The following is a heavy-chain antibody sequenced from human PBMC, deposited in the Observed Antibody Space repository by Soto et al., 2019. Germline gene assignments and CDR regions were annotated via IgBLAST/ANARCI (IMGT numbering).Heavy chain of an antibody. CDR2: MNPNTGNT. Sequence: QVQLVQSGAEVKKPGASVKVSCKASGYTFTNYDINWVRQAPGQGLEWMGWMNPNTGNTGYGHKFQGRVTMTRDNSISTAFMELSSLRSEDTAVYYCETRRSMVRGVNHMDVWGRGTTVTVS. D-gene: IGHD3-10*01. J-gene: IGHJ6*02. CDR1: GYTFTNYD. CDR3: ETRRSMVRGVNHMDV. V-gene: IGHV1-8*01.